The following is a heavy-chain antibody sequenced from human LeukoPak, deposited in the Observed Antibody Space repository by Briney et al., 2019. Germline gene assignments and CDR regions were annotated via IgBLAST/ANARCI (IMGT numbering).Heavy chain of an antibody. J-gene: IGHJ4*02. D-gene: IGHD3-10*01. CDR2: INHSGST. CDR1: GGSFSGYY. V-gene: IGHV4-34*01. Sequence: KPSETLSLTCAVYGGSFSGYYWSWIRQPPGKGLEWIGEINHSGSTNYNPSLKSRVTISVDTSKNQFSLKLSSVTAADTAVYYCARANTMVRGVRPYYFDYWGQGTLVTVSS. CDR3: ARANTMVRGVRPYYFDY.